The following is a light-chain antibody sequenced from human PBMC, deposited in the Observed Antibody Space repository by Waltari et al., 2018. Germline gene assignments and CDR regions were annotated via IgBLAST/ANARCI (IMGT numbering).Light chain of an antibody. V-gene: IGKV4-1*01. Sequence: DIVMTQSPESLAVSLGERATINCKFSQSILYSSNNKNYLAWYQQKPGQPPKLLIYWASTRESGVPDRFSGSGSGTDFTLTISSLQAEDVAVYYCQQYYSIPYTFGQGTKLEIK. CDR2: WAS. CDR3: QQYYSIPYT. CDR1: QSILYSSNNKNY. J-gene: IGKJ2*01.